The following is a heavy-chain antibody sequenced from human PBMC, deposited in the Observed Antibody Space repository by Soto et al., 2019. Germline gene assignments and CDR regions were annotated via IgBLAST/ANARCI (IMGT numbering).Heavy chain of an antibody. CDR3: ASSIVVVPAAMGCYFDY. CDR1: GFTFSSYA. V-gene: IGHV3-64*01. J-gene: IGHJ4*02. Sequence: GGSLRVSCAASGFTFSSYAMHWVRQAPGKGLEYVSAISSNGGSTYYANSVKGRFTISRDNSKNTLYLQMNSLRAEDTAVYYCASSIVVVPAAMGCYFDYWGQGTLVTVSS. D-gene: IGHD2-2*01. CDR2: ISSNGGST.